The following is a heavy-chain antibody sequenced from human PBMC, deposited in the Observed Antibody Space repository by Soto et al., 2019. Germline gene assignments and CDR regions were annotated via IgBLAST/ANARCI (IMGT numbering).Heavy chain of an antibody. CDR3: TTASYDYVRGTFRPFDF. CDR2: IYHTETT. J-gene: IGHJ4*02. V-gene: IGHV4-30-2*01. CDR1: GDSITSGDYS. Sequence: QLQLQESGPGLVKPSQTLSLTCTVSGDSITSGDYSWNWIRQTPGKGLEWIGNIYHTETTYYNPSLKSRVTISLDRSKNHFSLNLTSMTAADTAVYYCTTASYDYVRGTFRPFDFWGQGTLVAVSA. D-gene: IGHD3-16*02.